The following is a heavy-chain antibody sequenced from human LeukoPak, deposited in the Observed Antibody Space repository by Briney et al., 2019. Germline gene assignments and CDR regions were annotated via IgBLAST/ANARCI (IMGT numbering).Heavy chain of an antibody. D-gene: IGHD3-10*01. Sequence: PGGSLRLSRAASGFTFSSYAMSWVRQAPGKGLEWVSGISGSGGSTYYADSVKGRFTISRDNSKNTLYLQMNSLRAEDTAVYYCAKGTVRGEYYFDYWGQGTLVTVSS. CDR1: GFTFSSYA. J-gene: IGHJ4*02. V-gene: IGHV3-23*01. CDR3: AKGTVRGEYYFDY. CDR2: ISGSGGST.